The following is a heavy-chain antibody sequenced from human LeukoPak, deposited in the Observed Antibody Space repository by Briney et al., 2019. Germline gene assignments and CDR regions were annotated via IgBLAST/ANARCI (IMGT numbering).Heavy chain of an antibody. CDR2: INHSGST. CDR3: ARGSILLWFGEFITGSDAFDI. D-gene: IGHD3-10*01. J-gene: IGHJ3*02. Sequence: KPSETLSLTCAVYGGSFSGYYWSWIRQPPGKGLEWIGEINHSGSTNYNPSLKSRVTISVDTSKNQFSLKLSSVTAADTAVYYCARGSILLWFGEFITGSDAFDIWGQGTMVTVSS. V-gene: IGHV4-34*01. CDR1: GGSFSGYY.